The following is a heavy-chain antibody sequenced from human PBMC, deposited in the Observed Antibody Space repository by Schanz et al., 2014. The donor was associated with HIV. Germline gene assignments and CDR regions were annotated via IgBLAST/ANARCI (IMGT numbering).Heavy chain of an antibody. CDR1: GFTFRHAW. CDR3: TTRRVLGVNLDV. D-gene: IGHD3-3*01. J-gene: IGHJ6*02. Sequence: EVQLVHSGGGLVKPGGSLRLSCAASGFTFRHAWMSWVRQAPGKGLEWVGLIKSKTDGETTDYAAPVKGRFTISRDDSKTTLFLQMNSLKSEDTAVYYCTTRRVLGVNLDVWGQGTTVTVSS. V-gene: IGHV3-15*01. CDR2: IKSKTDGETT.